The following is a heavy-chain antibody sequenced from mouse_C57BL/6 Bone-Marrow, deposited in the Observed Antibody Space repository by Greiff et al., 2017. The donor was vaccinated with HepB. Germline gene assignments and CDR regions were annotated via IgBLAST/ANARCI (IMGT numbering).Heavy chain of an antibody. J-gene: IGHJ2*01. CDR2: ISDGGSYT. CDR1: GFTFSSYA. V-gene: IGHV5-4*01. Sequence: VVESGGGLVKPGGSLKLSCAASGFTFSSYAMSWVRQTPEKRLEWVATISDGGSYTYYPDNVKGRFTISRDNAKNNLYLQMSHLKSEDTAMYYCARTLALFDYWGQGTTLTVSS. D-gene: IGHD1-2*01. CDR3: ARTLALFDY.